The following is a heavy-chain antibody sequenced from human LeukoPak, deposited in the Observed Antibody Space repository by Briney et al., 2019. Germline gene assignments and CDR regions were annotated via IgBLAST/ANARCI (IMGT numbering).Heavy chain of an antibody. CDR3: ALIGYCSGGSCSTVDY. D-gene: IGHD2-15*01. J-gene: IGHJ4*02. CDR2: ISSSSSYI. CDR1: GFTFSSYS. Sequence: GGSLRLSCAASGFTFSSYSMNWVRQAPGKGLEWVSSISSSSSYIYYADSVKGRFTISRDNAKNSLYLQMNSLRAEDTALYYCALIGYCSGGSCSTVDYWGQGTLVTVSS. V-gene: IGHV3-21*04.